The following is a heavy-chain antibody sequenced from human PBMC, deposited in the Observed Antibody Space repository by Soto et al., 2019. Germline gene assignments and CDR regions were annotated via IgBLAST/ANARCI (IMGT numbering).Heavy chain of an antibody. CDR1: GFTFSSYG. Sequence: QPGGSLRLSCAASGFTFSSYGMHWVRQAPGKGLEWVAVISYDGSNKYYADSVKGRFTISRDNSKNTLYLQMNSLRAEDTAVYYCAKDQAAAGTVPPGYYYYGMDVWGQGTTVTVSS. D-gene: IGHD6-13*01. CDR3: AKDQAAAGTVPPGYYYYGMDV. CDR2: ISYDGSNK. V-gene: IGHV3-30*18. J-gene: IGHJ6*02.